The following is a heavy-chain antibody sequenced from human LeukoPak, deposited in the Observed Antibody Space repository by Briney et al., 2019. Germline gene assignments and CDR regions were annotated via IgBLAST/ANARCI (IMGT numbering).Heavy chain of an antibody. CDR1: GGSISSYY. V-gene: IGHV4-59*08. J-gene: IGHJ4*02. D-gene: IGHD5-24*01. CDR3: ARHKRWLQSFFAY. Sequence: SETLSLTCTVSGGSISSYYWSWIRQPPGKGLEWIGYIYYSGSTNYNPSLKSRVTISVDTSKNQFSLKLSSVTAADTAVYYCARHKRWLQSFFAYWGQGTLVTVSS. CDR2: IYYSGST.